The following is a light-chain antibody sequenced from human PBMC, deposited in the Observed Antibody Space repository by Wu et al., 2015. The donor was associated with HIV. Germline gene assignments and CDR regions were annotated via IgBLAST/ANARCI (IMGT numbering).Light chain of an antibody. V-gene: IGKV3-20*01. CDR1: QSVSSN. CDR3: QQYGNSPLT. Sequence: EIVMTQSPATLSVSPGERATLSCRASQSVSSNLAWYQQKPGQAPRLLIYSASSRATGIPGRFSGSGSGTDFTLTITGLEPEDFAVYYCQQYGNSPLTFGGGTKVEIK. CDR2: SAS. J-gene: IGKJ4*01.